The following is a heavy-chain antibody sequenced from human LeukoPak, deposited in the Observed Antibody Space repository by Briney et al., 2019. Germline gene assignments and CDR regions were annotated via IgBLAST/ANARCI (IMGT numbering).Heavy chain of an antibody. Sequence: GGSLRLSCAASGFTFSSYAMSWVRQAPGKGLEWVAGIWYDGRQAYYADSVKGRFTISRDNAKNTLYLQVNSLRAEDTAVYYCARDTDTSGYFSWFDPWGQGILVTVSS. V-gene: IGHV3-33*08. CDR1: GFTFSSYA. D-gene: IGHD3-22*01. J-gene: IGHJ5*02. CDR2: IWYDGRQA. CDR3: ARDTDTSGYFSWFDP.